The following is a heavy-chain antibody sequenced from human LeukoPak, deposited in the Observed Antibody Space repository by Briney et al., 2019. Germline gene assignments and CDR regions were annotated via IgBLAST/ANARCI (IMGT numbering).Heavy chain of an antibody. D-gene: IGHD3-10*01. J-gene: IGHJ4*02. Sequence: GGSLRLSCAASGFIFSNYAMSWVRQAPGKGLEWVSVISGSDTNTYYADSVKGRFTISRDNSKNTLFLQMNSLRAEDTAVYYCAKHLWRDLLWFGEGYYFGYWGQGTLVTVSS. CDR2: ISGSDTNT. CDR3: AKHLWRDLLWFGEGYYFGY. CDR1: GFIFSNYA. V-gene: IGHV3-23*01.